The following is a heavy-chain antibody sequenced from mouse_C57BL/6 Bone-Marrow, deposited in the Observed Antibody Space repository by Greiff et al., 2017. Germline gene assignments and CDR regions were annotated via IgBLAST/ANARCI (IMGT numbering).Heavy chain of an antibody. CDR1: GYSFTGYF. D-gene: IGHD1-3*01. Sequence: EVQLQESGPELVKPGDSVKISCKASGYSFTGYFMNWVMQSHGKSLEWIGRINPYNGDTFYNQKFKGKATLTVDKSSSTAHMELRSLTSEDSAVYYCARAHRPYAMDYWGQGTSVTVSS. CDR2: INPYNGDT. V-gene: IGHV1-20*01. CDR3: ARAHRPYAMDY. J-gene: IGHJ4*01.